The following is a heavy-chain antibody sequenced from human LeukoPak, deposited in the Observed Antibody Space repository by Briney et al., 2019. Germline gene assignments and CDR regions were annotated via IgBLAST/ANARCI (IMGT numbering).Heavy chain of an antibody. D-gene: IGHD5-24*01. J-gene: IGHJ4*02. V-gene: IGHV1-69*13. CDR2: IIPIFGAV. CDR3: ARVRMATMEFDY. CDR1: GGTFSSYA. Sequence: SVKVSCKASGGTFSSYAISWVRQAPGQGLEWMRGIIPIFGAVNYAQKFQGRVTITADESTSTAYMELSGLRSEDTAVYYCARVRMATMEFDYWGQGTLVTVSS.